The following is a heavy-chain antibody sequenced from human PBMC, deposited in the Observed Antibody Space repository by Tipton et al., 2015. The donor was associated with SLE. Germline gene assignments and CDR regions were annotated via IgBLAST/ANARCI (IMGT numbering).Heavy chain of an antibody. D-gene: IGHD2-21*02. CDR1: GGSISSDTYY. V-gene: IGHV4-61*09. J-gene: IGHJ5*02. Sequence: TLSLTCIVSGGSISSDTYYCSWLRQPAGKGLEWIGHIYTSGSTNYNPSLQSRLTMSVDTSKNQFSLKLSSVTAADTAVYYCARELWTGDFGRFDPWGQGTLVTVSS. CDR3: ARELWTGDFGRFDP. CDR2: IYTSGST.